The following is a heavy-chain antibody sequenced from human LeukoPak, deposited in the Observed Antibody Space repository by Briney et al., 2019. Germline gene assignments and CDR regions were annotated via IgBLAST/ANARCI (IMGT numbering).Heavy chain of an antibody. CDR3: SSLDAYAFDI. Sequence: GAYLRLSCAASGFTFSSYAMSWVRQAPGKGLEWVSTISGSGGSTYYADSVKGRFTLSRDNSKNTLYLQMNSLRAEDTAVYYCSSLDAYAFDIWGQGTMVTVSS. CDR1: GFTFSSYA. V-gene: IGHV3-23*01. J-gene: IGHJ3*02. D-gene: IGHD3-16*02. CDR2: ISGSGGST.